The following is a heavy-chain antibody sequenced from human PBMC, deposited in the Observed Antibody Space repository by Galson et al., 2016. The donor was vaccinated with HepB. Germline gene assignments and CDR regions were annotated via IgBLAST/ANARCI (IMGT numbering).Heavy chain of an antibody. CDR1: GFTFSNYA. CDR2: ISGSDGNT. Sequence: SLRLSCAASGFTFSNYAMSWVRQAPEKGLEWVSTISGSDGNTYYADSVKGRFTISRDNSKNTLYLQMNSLRAEDTAIYYCAKDLYGDYAFDYWGQGTLVTVSS. CDR3: AKDLYGDYAFDY. D-gene: IGHD4-17*01. V-gene: IGHV3-23*01. J-gene: IGHJ4*02.